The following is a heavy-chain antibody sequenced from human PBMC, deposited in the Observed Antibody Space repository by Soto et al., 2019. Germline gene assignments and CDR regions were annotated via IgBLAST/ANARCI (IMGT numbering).Heavy chain of an antibody. CDR3: ARELVDTAMVLYYYYYGMDV. J-gene: IGHJ6*02. V-gene: IGHV3-30-3*01. D-gene: IGHD5-18*01. CDR1: GFTFSSYA. Sequence: ESGGGVVQPGRSLRLSCAASGFTFSSYAMHWVRQAPGKGLEWVAVISYDGSNKYYADSVKGRFTISRDNSKNTLYLQMNSLRAEDTAVYYCARELVDTAMVLYYYYYGMDVWGQGTTVTVSS. CDR2: ISYDGSNK.